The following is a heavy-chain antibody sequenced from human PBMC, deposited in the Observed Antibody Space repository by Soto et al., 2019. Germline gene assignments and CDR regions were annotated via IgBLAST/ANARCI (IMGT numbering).Heavy chain of an antibody. CDR3: ARLVKLWTTVATPDYYYYGMDV. V-gene: IGHV1-69*13. CDR2: IIPIFGTA. Sequence: VKVSCKASGGTFSSYAISWVRQAPGQGLEWMGGIIPIFGTANYAQKFQGRVTITADESTSTAYMELSSLRSEDTAVYYCARLVKLWTTVATPDYYYYGMDVWGQGTTVTVSS. D-gene: IGHD4-17*01. J-gene: IGHJ6*02. CDR1: GGTFSSYA.